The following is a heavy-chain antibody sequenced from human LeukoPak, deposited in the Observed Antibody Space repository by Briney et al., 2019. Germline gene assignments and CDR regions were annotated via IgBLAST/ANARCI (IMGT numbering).Heavy chain of an antibody. CDR3: ARAHYDSSGYYLYYFDY. Sequence: KSSETLSLTCTVSGGSISSSSYYWGWIRQPPGKGLEWIGSIYYSGSTYYNPSLKSRVTISVDTSKNQFSLKLSSVTAADTAVYYCARAHYDSSGYYLYYFDYWGQGTLVTVSS. V-gene: IGHV4-39*07. CDR1: GGSISSSSYY. D-gene: IGHD3-22*01. J-gene: IGHJ4*02. CDR2: IYYSGST.